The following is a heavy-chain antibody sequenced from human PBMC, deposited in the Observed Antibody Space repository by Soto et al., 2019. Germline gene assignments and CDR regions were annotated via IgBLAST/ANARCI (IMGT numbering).Heavy chain of an antibody. D-gene: IGHD6-6*01. Sequence: EDQLVESGGGLVQPGGSLRLSCAASGFTFRNHWMHWVRQAPGQGPEGVSRIKTDGSYTDYADSVKGRFTISRDNAGNTLYLQMNSLTVVDTAMYYCARPRSKSSSGFDLWGQGTMVTVSS. V-gene: IGHV3-74*01. J-gene: IGHJ3*01. CDR2: IKTDGSYT. CDR1: GFTFRNHW. CDR3: ARPRSKSSSGFDL.